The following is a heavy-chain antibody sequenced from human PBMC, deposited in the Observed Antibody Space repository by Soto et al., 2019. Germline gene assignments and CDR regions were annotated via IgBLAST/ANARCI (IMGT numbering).Heavy chain of an antibody. CDR3: ATLHSYGVDY. J-gene: IGHJ4*02. Sequence: QVQLQESGPRLVKPSETLSLTCSVSGISISPYYWSWVRQPPGKGLEWIGYIIYNGNSNYNPSLESRVPLSLDTSKNQFSLELKSVTAADTAVYYCATLHSYGVDYWGQGTLVTVSS. CDR1: GISISPYY. CDR2: IIYNGNS. D-gene: IGHD2-8*01. V-gene: IGHV4-59*08.